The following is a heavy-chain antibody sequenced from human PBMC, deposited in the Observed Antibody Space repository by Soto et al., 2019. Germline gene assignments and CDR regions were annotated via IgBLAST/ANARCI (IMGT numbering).Heavy chain of an antibody. CDR1: GGTFSSYA. D-gene: IGHD3-22*01. CDR2: IIPIFGTA. J-gene: IGHJ6*02. V-gene: IGHV1-69*01. CDR3: ASTRITMIVVVRNYYYYGMDV. Sequence: QVQLVQSGAEVKKPGSSVKVSCKASGGTFSSYAISWVRQAPGQGLEWMGGIIPIFGTANYAQKFQGRVTITADEYTSTAYMELSSLRSEDTAVYYCASTRITMIVVVRNYYYYGMDVWGQGTTVTVSS.